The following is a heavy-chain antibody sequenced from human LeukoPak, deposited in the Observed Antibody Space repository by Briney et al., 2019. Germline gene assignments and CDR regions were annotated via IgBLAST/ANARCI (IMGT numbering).Heavy chain of an antibody. CDR1: GFTVSSNY. CDR3: ARGIWETNSVAFDL. CDR2: IYTGGNT. V-gene: IGHV3-66*02. Sequence: GGSLRLSCAGSGFTVSSNYMSWVRQAPGKGLEWVSVIYTGGNTYYADSVKGRFTISRDNSKNTLYLQINGLTSEDTAVYSCARGIWETNSVAFDLWGQGTMVIVS. D-gene: IGHD3-16*01. J-gene: IGHJ3*01.